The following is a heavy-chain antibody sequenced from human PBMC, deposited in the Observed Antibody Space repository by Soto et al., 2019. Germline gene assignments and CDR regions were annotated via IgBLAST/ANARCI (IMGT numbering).Heavy chain of an antibody. Sequence: PSETLSLACTVSGGSISSGGYYWSWIRQHPGKGLEWIGYIYYSGSTYYNPSLKSRVTISVDTSKNQFSLKLSSVTAADTAVYYCARSARNEVVPAAMGIDYWAQRTLVTVSS. J-gene: IGHJ4*02. V-gene: IGHV4-31*03. CDR1: GGSISSGGYY. CDR3: ARSARNEVVPAAMGIDY. D-gene: IGHD2-2*01. CDR2: IYYSGST.